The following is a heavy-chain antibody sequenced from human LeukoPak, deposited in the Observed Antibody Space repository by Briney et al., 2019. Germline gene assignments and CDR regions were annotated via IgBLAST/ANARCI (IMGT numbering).Heavy chain of an antibody. CDR3: ARGGMGRRAFDI. D-gene: IGHD3-10*01. CDR1: GFTFSTYS. J-gene: IGHJ3*02. Sequence: GGSLRLSCAASGFTFSTYSMNWVRQAPGKGLEWVSSISSSSSYIYYADSVKGRFTISRDNAKNSLYLQMKSLRVEDTAVYYCARGGMGRRAFDIWGQGTRVTVSA. CDR2: ISSSSSYI. V-gene: IGHV3-21*01.